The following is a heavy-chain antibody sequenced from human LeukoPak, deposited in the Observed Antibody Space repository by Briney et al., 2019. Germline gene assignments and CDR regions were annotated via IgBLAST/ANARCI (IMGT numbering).Heavy chain of an antibody. J-gene: IGHJ6*03. Sequence: SETLSLTCTVSGYSISSGYYWGWIRQPPGKGLEWIGSIYHSGSTYYNPSLKSRVTISVDTSKNQFSLKLSSVTAADTAVYYCARAGGLNYYYYYMDVWGKGTTVTVSS. V-gene: IGHV4-38-2*02. CDR3: ARAGGLNYYYYYMDV. CDR1: GYSISSGYY. CDR2: IYHSGST. D-gene: IGHD1-26*01.